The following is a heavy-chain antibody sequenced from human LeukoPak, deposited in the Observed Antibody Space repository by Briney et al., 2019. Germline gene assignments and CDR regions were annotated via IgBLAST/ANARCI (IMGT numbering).Heavy chain of an antibody. CDR2: ISSSGSTI. CDR1: GFTFSSYE. CDR3: ARDRSYYDSSGYYIPRSYFDY. Sequence: GGSLRLSCAASGFTFSSYEMNWVRQAPGKGLEWVSYISSSGSTIYYADSVKGRFTISRDNAKNSLYLQMNSLRAEDTALYYCARDRSYYDSSGYYIPRSYFDYWGQGTLVTVSS. D-gene: IGHD3-22*01. J-gene: IGHJ4*02. V-gene: IGHV3-48*03.